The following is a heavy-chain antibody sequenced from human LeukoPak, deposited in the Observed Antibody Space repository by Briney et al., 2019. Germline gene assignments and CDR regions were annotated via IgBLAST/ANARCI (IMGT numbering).Heavy chain of an antibody. J-gene: IGHJ4*02. D-gene: IGHD6-13*01. CDR2: IYYSGST. CDR3: ARGGIAAAAPFDY. Sequence: SETLSLICTVSSGSIRNYHWSWIRQPPGKGLEWVGYIYYSGSTNYNPSLESRVTISVDMSKNQFSLKLSSVTAADTAVYYCARGGIAAAAPFDYWGQGTLVTVSS. V-gene: IGHV4-59*08. CDR1: SGSIRNYH.